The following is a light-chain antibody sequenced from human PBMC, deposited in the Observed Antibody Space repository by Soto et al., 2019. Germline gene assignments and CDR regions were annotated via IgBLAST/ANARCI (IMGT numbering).Light chain of an antibody. V-gene: IGKV3-20*01. Sequence: EIVLTQSPGTLSLSLGERVTLSCRAIQSVSSNYLAWYQHRPGQAPRLLIHGVSSRATGIPDRFTGSGSGRDFTLTISSLEPEDSAVYYCQQYGRSPYSFGQGTKLEIK. CDR3: QQYGRSPYS. CDR1: QSVSSNY. CDR2: GVS. J-gene: IGKJ2*01.